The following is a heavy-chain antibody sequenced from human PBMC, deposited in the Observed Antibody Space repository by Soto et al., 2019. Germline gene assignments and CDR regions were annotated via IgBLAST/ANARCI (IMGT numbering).Heavy chain of an antibody. CDR2: ISGSGGST. Sequence: GGSLRLSCADSGFTFSSYAMSWVRQAPGKGLEWVSAISGSGGSTYYADSVKDRFTISRDNSKNTLYLQMNSLRAEDTAVYYCAKPAAPYYYYYYMDVWGKGTTVTVSS. V-gene: IGHV3-23*01. CDR3: AKPAAPYYYYYYMDV. J-gene: IGHJ6*03. D-gene: IGHD6-25*01. CDR1: GFTFSSYA.